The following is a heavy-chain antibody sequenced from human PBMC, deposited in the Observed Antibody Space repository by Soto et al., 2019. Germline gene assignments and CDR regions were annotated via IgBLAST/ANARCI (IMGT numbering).Heavy chain of an antibody. Sequence: QVQLVESGGGVVQPGRSLRLSCAASGFAFRSYGIHWVRQAPGKGLEWVAVISFDGSTKYYADSVKGRFTISRDNSKNTLYLQMNSLTHEDTAVYYCAKGIDGWHYAHLDYWGQGTLVTVSS. CDR2: ISFDGSTK. CDR1: GFAFRSYG. D-gene: IGHD1-7*01. V-gene: IGHV3-30*18. CDR3: AKGIDGWHYAHLDY. J-gene: IGHJ4*02.